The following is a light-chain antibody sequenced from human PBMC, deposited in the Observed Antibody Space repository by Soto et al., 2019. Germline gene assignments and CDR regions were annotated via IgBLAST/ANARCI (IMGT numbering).Light chain of an antibody. J-gene: IGKJ1*01. CDR3: QQYYDIPQT. Sequence: DIVMTQSPDSLAVSLGDRATINCRSSQSVLYSSVNKNYLAWYQQKAGQPPRLLIYWASSRESGVPDRFSGSGSETDFTLTIASLQAEDVAVYFCQQYYDIPQTSGQGTKVDIK. CDR2: WAS. CDR1: QSVLYSSVNKNY. V-gene: IGKV4-1*01.